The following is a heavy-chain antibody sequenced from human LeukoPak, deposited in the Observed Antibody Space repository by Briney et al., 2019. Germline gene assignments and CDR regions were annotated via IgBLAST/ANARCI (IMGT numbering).Heavy chain of an antibody. D-gene: IGHD4-17*01. J-gene: IGHJ4*02. CDR1: GGSISSYY. CDR3: ARGIEGDYAITYYFDY. CDR2: IHYSGST. Sequence: SETLSLTCTVSGGSISSYYWSWIRQPPGKGLEWIGYIHYSGSTKYNPSLKSRVTISVDTSKNQFSLKLTSVTAADTAVYYCARGIEGDYAITYYFDYWGQGTLVTVSS. V-gene: IGHV4-59*01.